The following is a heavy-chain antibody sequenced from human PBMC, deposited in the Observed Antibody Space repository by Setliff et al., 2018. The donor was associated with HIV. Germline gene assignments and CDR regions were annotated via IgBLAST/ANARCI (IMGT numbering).Heavy chain of an antibody. CDR2: IYYSGTT. D-gene: IGHD3-22*01. Sequence: SETLSLTCTVSGGSISRDSFYWGWFRQPPGEDLEWIGSIYYSGTTYYAPSLETRLTISVDTSTNQFSLKLTSVTAAGTAMYFCAGDSGYPSNWFDPWGQGILVTVSS. CDR1: GGSISRDSFY. J-gene: IGHJ5*02. CDR3: AGDSGYPSNWFDP. V-gene: IGHV4-39*02.